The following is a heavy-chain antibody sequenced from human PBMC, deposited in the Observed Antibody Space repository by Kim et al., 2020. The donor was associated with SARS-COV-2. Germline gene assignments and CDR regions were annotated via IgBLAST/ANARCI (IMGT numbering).Heavy chain of an antibody. CDR1: GGSFSGYY. V-gene: IGHV4-34*01. D-gene: IGHD6-13*01. Sequence: SETLSLTCAVYGGSFSGYYWSWIRQPPGKGLEWIGEINHSGSTNYDPSLKSRVTISVDTSKNQFSLKLSSVTAADTAVYYCARDGLFLRYSSSFFDYWGQGTLVTVSS. CDR3: ARDGLFLRYSSSFFDY. CDR2: INHSGST. J-gene: IGHJ4*02.